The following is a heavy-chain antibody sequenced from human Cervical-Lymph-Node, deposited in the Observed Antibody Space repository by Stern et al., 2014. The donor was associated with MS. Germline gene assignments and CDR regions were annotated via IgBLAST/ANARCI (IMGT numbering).Heavy chain of an antibody. V-gene: IGHV4-31*03. J-gene: IGHJ4*02. D-gene: IGHD6-25*01. CDR1: GDSISSGGYY. CDR2: IYYSGST. Sequence: QLQLQESGPGLVKPSQTLSLTCTVSGDSISSGGYYWSWIRQHPGKGLEWIGSIYYSGSTYYNPSLKSRVTISVDTSKNQFSLKLSSVTAADTAVYYCARDGRPLGYFDYWGQGTLVTVSS. CDR3: ARDGRPLGYFDY.